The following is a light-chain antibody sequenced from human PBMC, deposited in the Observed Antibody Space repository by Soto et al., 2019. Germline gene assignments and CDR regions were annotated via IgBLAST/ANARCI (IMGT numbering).Light chain of an antibody. Sequence: EIVMTQSTSTLSVSPGERGTHFCRASQSISRNLAWHQQKPGQAPRLLIYGVSNRATGVPARFSGSGSETEFTLTISSLQSEDFAVYYCQHYYYWPPWTFGQGTKVDI. CDR1: QSISRN. CDR2: GVS. CDR3: QHYYYWPPWT. V-gene: IGKV3-15*01. J-gene: IGKJ1*01.